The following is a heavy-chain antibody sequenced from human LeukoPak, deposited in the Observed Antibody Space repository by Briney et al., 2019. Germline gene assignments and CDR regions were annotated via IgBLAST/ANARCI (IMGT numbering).Heavy chain of an antibody. CDR3: VKDLVGANYY. Sequence: GGSLRLSCAASGFTFSSYAMSWVRQAPGKGLEWVSAMSGSGGSTYYADSVKGRFTISRDNSKNTLYLQLNSLRAEDTAVYYCVKDLVGANYYWGQGTLVTVSS. J-gene: IGHJ4*02. D-gene: IGHD1-26*01. CDR1: GFTFSSYA. V-gene: IGHV3-23*01. CDR2: MSGSGGST.